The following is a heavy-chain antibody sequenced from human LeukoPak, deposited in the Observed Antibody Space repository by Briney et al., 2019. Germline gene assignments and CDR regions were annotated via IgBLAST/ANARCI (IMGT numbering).Heavy chain of an antibody. CDR2: ISYSGGTK. CDR3: AKDTGQWPIRTFDY. D-gene: IGHD6-19*01. V-gene: IGHV3-23*01. J-gene: IGHJ4*02. CDR1: GFTFSSYA. Sequence: GGSLRLSCAASGFTFSSYAMTWVRQAPGKGLEWASGISYSGGTKYYADSVKGRFTISRDNSKNTLYLQMSSLRAEDTAVYYCAKDTGQWPIRTFDYWGQGTLVTVSS.